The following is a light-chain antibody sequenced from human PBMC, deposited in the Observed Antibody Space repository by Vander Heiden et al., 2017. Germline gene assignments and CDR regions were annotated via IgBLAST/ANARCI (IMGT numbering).Light chain of an antibody. CDR1: NIGSKN. CDR2: RDN. V-gene: IGLV3-9*01. Sequence: YDLTQALSVSVALGQTARITCGGKNIGSKNVHCYQQKPGQAPALVIYRDNNRPSGIPERLSGSNSGNTATLTISSAQVGDEADYFCQVWDNGSVVFGGGTKLTVL. CDR3: QVWDNGSVV. J-gene: IGLJ3*02.